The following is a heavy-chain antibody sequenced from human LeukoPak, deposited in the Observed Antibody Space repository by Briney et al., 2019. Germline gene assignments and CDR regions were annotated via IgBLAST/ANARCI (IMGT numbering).Heavy chain of an antibody. J-gene: IGHJ4*02. V-gene: IGHV3-21*01. Sequence: GGSLRLSCAASGFTFSSYSMNWVRQAPGKGLEWVSSISSSSSYIYYADSVKGRFTISRDNAKNSLYLQMNSLRAEDTAVYYCAREVVGATEYYFDYWGQGTLVTASS. CDR1: GFTFSSYS. CDR3: AREVVGATEYYFDY. D-gene: IGHD1-26*01. CDR2: ISSSSSYI.